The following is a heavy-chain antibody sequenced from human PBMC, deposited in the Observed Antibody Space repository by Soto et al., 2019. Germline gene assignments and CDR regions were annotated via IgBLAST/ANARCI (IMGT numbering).Heavy chain of an antibody. CDR2: INPSGGST. D-gene: IGHD6-13*01. V-gene: IGHV1-46*01. CDR1: GYTFTSYY. J-gene: IGHJ5*02. Sequence: GASVKVSCKASGYTFTSYYMHWVRQAPGQGLEWMGIINPSGGSTSYAQKFQGRVTMTTDTSTSTAYMELRSLRSDDTAVYYCAGDTRYRSSLGWFDPWGQGTPVTVSS. CDR3: AGDTRYRSSLGWFDP.